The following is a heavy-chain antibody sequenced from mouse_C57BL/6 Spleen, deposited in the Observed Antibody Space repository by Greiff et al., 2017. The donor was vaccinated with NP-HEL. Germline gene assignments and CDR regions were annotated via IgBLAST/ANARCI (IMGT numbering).Heavy chain of an antibody. D-gene: IGHD2-3*01. CDR3: ARWIYDGYWVDY. Sequence: VQLQQSGAELVKPGASVKMSCKASGYTFTSYWITWVKQRPGQGLEWIGDIYPGSGSTNYNEKFKSKATLTVDTSSSTAYMQLSSLTSEDSAVYYCARWIYDGYWVDYWGQGTTLTVSS. CDR2: IYPGSGST. CDR1: GYTFTSYW. V-gene: IGHV1-55*01. J-gene: IGHJ2*01.